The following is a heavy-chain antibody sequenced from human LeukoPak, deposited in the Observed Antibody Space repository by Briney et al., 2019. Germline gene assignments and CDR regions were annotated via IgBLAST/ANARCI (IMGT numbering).Heavy chain of an antibody. Sequence: GSSVKVSCKASGGTFSSYAISWVRQAPGQGLEWMGGIIPILGTANYAQKFQGRVTITADESTSTAYMELSSLRSEDTAVYYCARARSFDFEYCVLDFSAEEVCDAFDIWGQGTMVTVSS. CDR1: GGTFSSYA. D-gene: IGHD2/OR15-2a*01. CDR2: IIPILGTA. V-gene: IGHV1-69*01. CDR3: ARARSFDFEYCVLDFSAEEVCDAFDI. J-gene: IGHJ3*02.